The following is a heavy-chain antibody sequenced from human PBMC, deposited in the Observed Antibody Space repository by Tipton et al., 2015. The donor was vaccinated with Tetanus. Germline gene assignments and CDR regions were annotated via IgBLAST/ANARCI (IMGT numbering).Heavy chain of an antibody. CDR3: ARGITDGYNRRFDY. D-gene: IGHD5-24*01. CDR2: IYYSGNS. CDR1: GGSFRSGDHY. J-gene: IGHJ4*01. V-gene: IGHV4-30-4*01. Sequence: TLSLTCTVSGGSFRSGDHYWSWIRQPPGKGLEWIGYIYYSGNSDYNPSLKSRVTLSVDTSNNQFSLKLNSVTAADTAVYYCARGITDGYNRRFDYWGQGTLVAVSP.